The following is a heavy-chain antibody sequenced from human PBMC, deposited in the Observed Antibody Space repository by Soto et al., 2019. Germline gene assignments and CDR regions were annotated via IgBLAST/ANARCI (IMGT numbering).Heavy chain of an antibody. Sequence: EVQLLESGGGLVQPGGSLRLSCATSGFTFSDYAMSWVRQAPGRGLEWVSAISSSGGSIYYADSVQGRFSISKDTSNFTLTLHLQMNRLRAEDTAIYFCAKSPETSYRYFDLWGRGTLVTVSS. J-gene: IGHJ2*01. CDR3: AKSPETSYRYFDL. CDR2: ISSSGGSI. CDR1: GFTFSDYA. V-gene: IGHV3-23*01.